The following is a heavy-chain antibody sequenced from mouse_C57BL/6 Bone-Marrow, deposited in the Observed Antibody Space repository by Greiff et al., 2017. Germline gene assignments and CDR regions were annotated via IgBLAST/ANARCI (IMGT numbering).Heavy chain of an antibody. CDR1: GFTFSDYG. J-gene: IGHJ4*01. CDR3: ASAYAMDY. Sequence: EVNVVESGGGLVKPGGSLKLSCAASGFTFSDYGMHWVRQAPEKGLEWVAYISSGRSTIYYADTVKGRFTISRDNAKNTLFLQMTSLRSEDTAMYYCASAYAMDYWGQGTSVTVSS. V-gene: IGHV5-17*01. CDR2: ISSGRSTI.